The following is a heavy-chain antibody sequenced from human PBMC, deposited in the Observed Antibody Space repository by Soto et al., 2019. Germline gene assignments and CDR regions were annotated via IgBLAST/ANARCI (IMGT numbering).Heavy chain of an antibody. D-gene: IGHD3-22*01. CDR2: ISYDGSNK. CDR1: GFTFSSYG. V-gene: IGHV3-30*18. CDR3: AKDPRDSSGY. Sequence: QVQLVESGGGVVQPGRSLRLSCAASGFTFSSYGMHWVRQAPGKGLEWVAVISYDGSNKYYADSVKGRFTISRDNSKNTLYLQMNSLRAADTAVYYCAKDPRDSSGYWGQGTLVTVSS. J-gene: IGHJ4*02.